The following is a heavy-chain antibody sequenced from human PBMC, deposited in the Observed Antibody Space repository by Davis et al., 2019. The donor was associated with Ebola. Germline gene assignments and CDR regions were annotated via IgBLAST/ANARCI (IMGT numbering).Heavy chain of an antibody. D-gene: IGHD4-17*01. CDR2: IWYDGSNK. CDR1: GFTFSSYG. CDR3: NALRLHLEDYGMDV. Sequence: GESLKISCAASGFTFSSYGMHWVRQAPGKGLEWVAVIWYDGSNKYYADSVKGRFTISRDNSKNTLYLQMNSLRAEDTAVYYCNALRLHLEDYGMDVWGTGTTVTVSS. J-gene: IGHJ6*04. V-gene: IGHV3-33*08.